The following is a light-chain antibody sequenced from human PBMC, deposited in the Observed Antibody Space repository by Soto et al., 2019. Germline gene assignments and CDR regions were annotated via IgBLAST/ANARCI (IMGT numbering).Light chain of an antibody. CDR3: SSYAGTNTRYV. V-gene: IGLV2-8*01. J-gene: IGLJ1*01. Sequence: QLVLTQPPSASGSPGQSVTISCTGTSGDIGGYNYVSWFQHHPGKAPKLMIYEVTERPSGVPDRFFGSKSGNTASLTVSGLQAEDEADYYCSSYAGTNTRYVFGTGTKLTVL. CDR2: EVT. CDR1: SGDIGGYNY.